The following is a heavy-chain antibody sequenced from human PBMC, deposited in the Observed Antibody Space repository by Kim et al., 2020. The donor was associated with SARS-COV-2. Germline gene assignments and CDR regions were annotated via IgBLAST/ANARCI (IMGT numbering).Heavy chain of an antibody. D-gene: IGHD2-15*01. CDR3: AKWGYCSRGSCYGLDY. V-gene: IGHV3-30*02. J-gene: IGHJ4*02. Sequence: DSGRGRFTISRDNSKNTLYLQMTGLGAEDKAMYYCAKWGYCSRGSCYGLDYWGQGTLVTVSS.